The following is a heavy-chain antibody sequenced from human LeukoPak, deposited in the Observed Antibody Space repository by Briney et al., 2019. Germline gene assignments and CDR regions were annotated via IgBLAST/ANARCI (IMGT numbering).Heavy chain of an antibody. CDR1: GGSISSGGYY. V-gene: IGHV4-31*03. CDR2: IYYSGST. J-gene: IGHJ5*02. Sequence: SETLSLTCTVSGGSISSGGYYWSWIRQHPGKGLEWIGYIYYSGSTYYNPSLKSRVTISVDTSKNQFSLKLSSVTAADTAVYYCARDINPPNNWFDPWGQGTLVTVSS. CDR3: ARDINPPNNWFDP.